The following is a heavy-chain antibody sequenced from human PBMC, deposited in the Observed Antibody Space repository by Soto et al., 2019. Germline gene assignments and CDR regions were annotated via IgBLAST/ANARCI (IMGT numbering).Heavy chain of an antibody. Sequence: QVQLQESGPGLVKPSETLSLTCTVSGGSVSSGSYYWSWIRQPPGKGLEWIGYIYYSGSTNYNPSLKRRVTLSLDRSKNQFSLKLSSVIAADTAVYYCARDLSLDVWGQGTTVTVSS. V-gene: IGHV4-61*01. CDR2: IYYSGST. CDR1: GGSVSSGSYY. CDR3: ARDLSLDV. J-gene: IGHJ6*02. D-gene: IGHD1-26*01.